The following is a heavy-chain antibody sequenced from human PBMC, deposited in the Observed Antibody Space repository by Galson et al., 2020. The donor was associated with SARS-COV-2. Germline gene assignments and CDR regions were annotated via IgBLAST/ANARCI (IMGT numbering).Heavy chain of an antibody. CDR3: ARTGYDFWSGSAVNY. D-gene: IGHD3-3*01. CDR1: GGSVSSSSYY. V-gene: IGHV4-39*01. J-gene: IGHJ4*02. CDR2: IYYSGST. Sequence: SETLSLTCTVSGGSVSSSSYYWGWIRQPPGKGLEWIGSIYYSGSTYYNPSLKSRVTISVDTSKNQFSLKLSSVTAADTAVYYCARTGYDFWSGSAVNYWGQGTLVTVSS.